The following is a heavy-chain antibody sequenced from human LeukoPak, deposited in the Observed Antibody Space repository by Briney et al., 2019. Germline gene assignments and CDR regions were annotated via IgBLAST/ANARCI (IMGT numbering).Heavy chain of an antibody. J-gene: IGHJ4*02. CDR1: GFTFSSYW. CDR2: ISSDGSGT. CDR3: ARSIVGAALDS. V-gene: IGHV3-74*01. Sequence: GGSLRLSCAASGFTFSSYWMHWVRQAPGKGLVWVSRISSDGSGTNYADSVKGRFTISRDNAKNTVYLQMNSLRTEDTAVYYCARSIVGAALDSWGQGTLVTVSS. D-gene: IGHD1-26*01.